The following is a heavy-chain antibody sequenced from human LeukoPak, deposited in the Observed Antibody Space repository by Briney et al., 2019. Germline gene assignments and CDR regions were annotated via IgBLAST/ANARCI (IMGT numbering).Heavy chain of an antibody. CDR2: ISYDGSNK. CDR1: GFTFSSYA. D-gene: IGHD3-10*01. J-gene: IGHJ4*02. CDR3: ARAVNYYGSGSYYRGCFDY. V-gene: IGHV3-30-3*01. Sequence: GGSLRLSCAASGFTFSSYAMHWVRQAPGKGLEWVAVISYDGSNKYYADSVKGRFTISRDNSKNTLYLQMNSLRAEDTAVYYCARAVNYYGSGSYYRGCFDYWGQGTLVTVSS.